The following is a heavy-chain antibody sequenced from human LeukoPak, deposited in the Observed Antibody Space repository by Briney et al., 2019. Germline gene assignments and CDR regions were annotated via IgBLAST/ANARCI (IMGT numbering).Heavy chain of an antibody. V-gene: IGHV1-18*01. CDR2: ISAYNGNT. CDR3: ARRGSGGYYGNY. J-gene: IGHJ4*02. CDR1: GYTFTSYG. D-gene: IGHD1-26*01. Sequence: SVTVSCKASGYTFTSYGISLVRQAPGQGLEWMGWISAYNGNTNYAQKLQGRVTMTTDTSTSTAYMELRSLSSDDTDGDYAARRGSGGYYGNYWGQGTLVTVSS.